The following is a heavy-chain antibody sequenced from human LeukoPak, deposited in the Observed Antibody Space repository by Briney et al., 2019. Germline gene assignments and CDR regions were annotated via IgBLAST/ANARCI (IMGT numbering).Heavy chain of an antibody. D-gene: IGHD6-13*01. CDR2: IYYSGST. CDR1: GGSISSYY. V-gene: IGHV4-59*01. J-gene: IGHJ2*01. CDR3: ARAVYSSSWSQHWYFDL. Sequence: SETLSLTCTVSGGSISSYYWSWIRQPPGKGLEWIGYIYYSGSTNYNPSLKSRVTISVDTSKNQFSLKLSSVTAADTAVYYCARAVYSSSWSQHWYFDLWGRGTLVTVSS.